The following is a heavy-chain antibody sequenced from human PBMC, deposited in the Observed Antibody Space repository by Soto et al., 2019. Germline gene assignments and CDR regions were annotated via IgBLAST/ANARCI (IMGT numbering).Heavy chain of an antibody. CDR3: VRAACGDCYGYGY. J-gene: IGHJ4*02. D-gene: IGHD5-18*01. CDR1: GFNFRDYN. V-gene: IGHV3-48*02. Sequence: EVQLVESGGDLVQPGGSLRLSCAASGFNFRDYNMNWAPQAPGKGLEWVSHITATTGITYYADSVKGRFTISRDNPKNSLSLQINSLRDEDTALYYCVRAACGDCYGYGYWGQGTLVIVSS. CDR2: ITATTGIT.